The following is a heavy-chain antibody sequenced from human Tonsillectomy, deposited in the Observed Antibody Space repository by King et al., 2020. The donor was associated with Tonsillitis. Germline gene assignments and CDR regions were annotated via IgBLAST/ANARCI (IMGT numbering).Heavy chain of an antibody. CDR1: GFTFSNYA. CDR3: AKGYFGSGSYPVYGTDV. V-gene: IGHV3-23*04. D-gene: IGHD3-10*01. J-gene: IGHJ6*02. Sequence: VQLVESGGGLVQPGGSLRLSCVASGFTFSNYAINWVRQAPGKGLEWVSVISDSGSSTYYADSVKGRFTISRDNSKNTLYMEMNSLRAEDTAVYYCAKGYFGSGSYPVYGTDVWGQGTTVTVSS. CDR2: ISDSGSST.